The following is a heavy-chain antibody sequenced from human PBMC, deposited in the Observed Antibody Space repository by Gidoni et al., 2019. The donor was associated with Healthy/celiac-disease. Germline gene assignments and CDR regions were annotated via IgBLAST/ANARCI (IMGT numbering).Heavy chain of an antibody. CDR2: IYYSGST. J-gene: IGHJ4*02. CDR3: ARHSVAAAGPFDY. Sequence: QLQLQESGPGLVKPSETLSLTCTVSGGSISRSSYYWGWIRQPPGKGLEWIGSIYYSGSTYYNPSLKSRVTISVDTSKNQFSLKLSSVTAADTAVYYCARHSVAAAGPFDYWGQGTLVTVSS. D-gene: IGHD6-13*01. V-gene: IGHV4-39*01. CDR1: GGSISRSSYY.